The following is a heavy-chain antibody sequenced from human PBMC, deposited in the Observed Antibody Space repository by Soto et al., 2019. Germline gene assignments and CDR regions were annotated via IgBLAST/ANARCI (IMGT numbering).Heavy chain of an antibody. CDR1: GFTFSSYS. Sequence: EVQLVESGGGLVKPGGSLRLSCAASGFTFSSYSMNWVRQAPGKGLEWVSSISSSSSYIYYADSVKGRFTISRDNAKNSLYLQMNSLRAEDTAVYYCASFFQGYCSSTSCYPGGEYYYYYGMDVWGQGTTVTVSS. V-gene: IGHV3-21*01. D-gene: IGHD2-2*01. J-gene: IGHJ6*02. CDR3: ASFFQGYCSSTSCYPGGEYYYYYGMDV. CDR2: ISSSSSYI.